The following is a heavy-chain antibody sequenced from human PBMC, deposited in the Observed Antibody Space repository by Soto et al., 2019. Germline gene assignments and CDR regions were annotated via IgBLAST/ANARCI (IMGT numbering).Heavy chain of an antibody. D-gene: IGHD3-3*01. CDR2: INHSGST. J-gene: IGHJ6*02. V-gene: IGHV4-34*01. Sequence: SSETLSLTCAVYGGSFSDYHWSWIRQPPGKGLEWIGEINHSGSTKYNPSLKSRVTISKDTSKKQVSLKLTSVTAADTAVYYCARVSVTIFGVVMGHYYYAMDVWGQGTTVT. CDR3: ARVSVTIFGVVMGHYYYAMDV. CDR1: GGSFSDYH.